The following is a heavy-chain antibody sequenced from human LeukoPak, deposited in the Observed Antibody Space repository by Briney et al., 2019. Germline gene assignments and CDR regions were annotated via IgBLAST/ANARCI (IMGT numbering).Heavy chain of an antibody. J-gene: IGHJ6*03. CDR3: ARLRWALGYCYNMDV. V-gene: IGHV4-39*01. CDR1: GGSINSTTDY. Sequence: PSETLSLTCTVSGGSINSTTDYWGWIRQSPGKGLEWIGIIYYSGTTYYNPSLKSRVTISVDTSKNHFSLKLRSVTAADTAVYYCARLRWALGYCYNMDVWGKGTSVTVSS. D-gene: IGHD4-23*01. CDR2: IYYSGTT.